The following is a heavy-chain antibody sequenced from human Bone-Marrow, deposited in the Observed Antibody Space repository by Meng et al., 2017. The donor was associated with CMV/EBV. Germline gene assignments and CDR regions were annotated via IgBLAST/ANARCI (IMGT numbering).Heavy chain of an antibody. D-gene: IGHD2-15*01. CDR3: AMLFGYCSGGSCYSQRAFDI. V-gene: IGHV3-48*03. Sequence: GGSLRLSCAASGFTFSSYEMNWVRQAPGKGLEWVSYISSSGSTIYYADSVKGRFTISRDKAKNSLYLQMNSLRAEDTAVYYCAMLFGYCSGGSCYSQRAFDIWGQGTMATVPS. CDR1: GFTFSSYE. J-gene: IGHJ3*02. CDR2: ISSSGSTI.